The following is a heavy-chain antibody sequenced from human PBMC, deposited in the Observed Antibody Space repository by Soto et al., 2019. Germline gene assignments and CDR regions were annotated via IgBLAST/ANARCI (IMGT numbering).Heavy chain of an antibody. Sequence: QVQLQESGPGLVKPSQTLSLTCTVSGGSISSGGYYWNWIRQHPGKGLEWIGYIYYSGTTYYNPSPTSRVTISVDTSKTQFSLKLSSVTAADTAVYYCAASCVGCGGFNYYGMDVWGQGTTVTVSS. CDR2: IYYSGTT. J-gene: IGHJ6*02. D-gene: IGHD2-21*01. V-gene: IGHV4-31*03. CDR3: AASCVGCGGFNYYGMDV. CDR1: GGSISSGGYY.